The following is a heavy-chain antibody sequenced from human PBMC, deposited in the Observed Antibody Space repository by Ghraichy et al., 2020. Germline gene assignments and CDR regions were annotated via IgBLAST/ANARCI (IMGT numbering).Heavy chain of an antibody. CDR3: ARVMYDFWSGYYTDFYYGMDV. J-gene: IGHJ6*02. Sequence: ASVKVSCKAAGYTFTSYYMHWVRQAPGQGLKRMGIINPSGGSTSYAQKFQGRVTMTRDTSTSTVYMELRSRRSEETAVYYCARVMYDFWSGYYTDFYYGMDVWGQGTTVTFS. CDR1: GYTFTSYY. D-gene: IGHD3-3*01. V-gene: IGHV1-46*01. CDR2: INPSGGST.